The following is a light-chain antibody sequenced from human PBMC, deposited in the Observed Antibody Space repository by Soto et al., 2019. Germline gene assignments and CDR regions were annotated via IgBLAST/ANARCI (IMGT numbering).Light chain of an antibody. CDR2: EAT. CDR1: SRDVGSCNL. V-gene: IGLV2-23*01. J-gene: IGLJ1*01. CDR3: CSYAGGGTSRV. Sequence: QSVLTQPASMSGAPGQSITISFTGTSRDVGSCNLVSVFHQHPDKAPKVRIFEATQRPSGVSPRFSGSRSGNTASLTISGLQAEDEADYYCCSYAGGGTSRVFGAGTKVTV.